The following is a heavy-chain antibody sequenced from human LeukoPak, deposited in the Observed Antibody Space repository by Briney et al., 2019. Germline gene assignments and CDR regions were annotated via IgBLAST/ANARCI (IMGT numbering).Heavy chain of an antibody. CDR1: GFTFSSYA. J-gene: IGHJ4*02. CDR3: ARGVGPSRITIFGVVKRVVYYFDY. V-gene: IGHV3-23*01. CDR2: ISGSGGST. D-gene: IGHD3-3*01. Sequence: GGSLRLSCAASGFTFSSYAMSWVRQAPGKGLEWVSAISGSGGSTYYADSVKGRFTISRDNSKNTLYLQMNSLRAEDTAVYYCARGVGPSRITIFGVVKRVVYYFDYWGQGTLVTVSS.